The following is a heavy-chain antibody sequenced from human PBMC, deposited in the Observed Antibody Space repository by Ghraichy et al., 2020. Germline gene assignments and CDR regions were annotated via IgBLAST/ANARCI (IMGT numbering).Heavy chain of an antibody. Sequence: GGSLRLSCAASGFTVSSNYMSWVRQAPGMRLEWVSVIYSGGSTYYADSVKGRFTISRDNSKNTLYLQINSLRAEDTAVYYCARSYGSGSYYFDYWGQGTLVTVSS. CDR1: GFTVSSNY. V-gene: IGHV3-66*02. J-gene: IGHJ4*02. CDR2: IYSGGST. D-gene: IGHD3-10*01. CDR3: ARSYGSGSYYFDY.